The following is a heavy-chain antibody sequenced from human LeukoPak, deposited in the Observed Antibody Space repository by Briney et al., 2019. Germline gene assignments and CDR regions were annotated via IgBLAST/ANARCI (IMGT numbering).Heavy chain of an antibody. CDR3: AGSPMTTVTTRGD. D-gene: IGHD4-17*01. Sequence: SVKVSCKASGGTFSSYAISWVRQAPGQGLEWMGRIIPILGIANYAQKFQGRVTITAGKSTSTAYMELSSLRSEDTAVYYCAGSPMTTVTTRGDWGQGTLVTVSS. CDR1: GGTFSSYA. CDR2: IIPILGIA. J-gene: IGHJ4*02. V-gene: IGHV1-69*04.